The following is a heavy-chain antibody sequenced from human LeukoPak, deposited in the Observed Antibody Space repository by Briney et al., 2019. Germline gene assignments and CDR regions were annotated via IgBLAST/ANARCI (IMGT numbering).Heavy chain of an antibody. J-gene: IGHJ4*02. D-gene: IGHD6-25*01. CDR3: AREIAAGQRGSDY. Sequence: GGSLRLSCAASGFTFSSYSMKWVRQAPGKGLEWVSSISSIISYIFYADSVKGRFTISRDNAKNSLYLQMNSLRAEDTAVYYCAREIAAGQRGSDYWGQGTLVTVSS. CDR2: ISSIISYI. CDR1: GFTFSSYS. V-gene: IGHV3-21*01.